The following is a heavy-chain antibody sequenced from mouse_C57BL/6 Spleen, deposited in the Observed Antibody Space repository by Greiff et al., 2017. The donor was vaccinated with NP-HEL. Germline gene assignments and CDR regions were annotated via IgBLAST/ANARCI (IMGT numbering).Heavy chain of an antibody. CDR3: ARRPLSLRLYARDY. J-gene: IGHJ4*01. CDR2: IYPGSGST. CDR1: GYTFTSYW. Sequence: VQLQQSGAELVKPGASVKMSCKASGYTFTSYWITWVKQRPGQGLEWIGDIYPGSGSTNYNEKFKSKATLTVDTSSSTAYMQLSSLTSEDSAVYYCARRPLSLRLYARDYWGQGTSVTVSS. V-gene: IGHV1-55*01. D-gene: IGHD2-4*01.